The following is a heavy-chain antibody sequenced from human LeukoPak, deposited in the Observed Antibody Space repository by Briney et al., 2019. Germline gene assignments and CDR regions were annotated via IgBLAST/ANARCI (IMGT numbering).Heavy chain of an antibody. CDR2: IYHSGST. Sequence: SETLSLTCTVSGYSISSGYYWGWIRQPPGKGLEWIGSIYHSGSTYYNPSLKSRVTISVDTSKNQFSLKPSSVTAADTAVYYCARDPCSSTSCYTWWFDPWGQGTLVTVSS. CDR1: GYSISSGYY. CDR3: ARDPCSSTSCYTWWFDP. V-gene: IGHV4-38-2*02. J-gene: IGHJ5*02. D-gene: IGHD2-2*02.